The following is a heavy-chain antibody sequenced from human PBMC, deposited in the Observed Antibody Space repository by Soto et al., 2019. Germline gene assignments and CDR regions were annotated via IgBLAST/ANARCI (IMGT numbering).Heavy chain of an antibody. CDR3: ARKKASSSSWHYYYYYYMDV. CDR2: ISAYNGNT. CDR1: GHTFTSYG. Sequence: ASVKVSCKASGHTFTSYGISWVRQAPGQGLEWMGWISAYNGNTNYAQKLQGRVTMTTDTSTSTAYMELRSLRSDDTAVYYCARKKASSSSWHYYYYYYMDVWGKGTTVTVSS. D-gene: IGHD6-13*01. V-gene: IGHV1-18*01. J-gene: IGHJ6*03.